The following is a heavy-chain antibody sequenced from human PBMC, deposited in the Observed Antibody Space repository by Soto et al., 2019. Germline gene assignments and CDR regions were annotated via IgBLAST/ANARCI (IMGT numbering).Heavy chain of an antibody. V-gene: IGHV1-18*01. J-gene: IGHJ4*02. CDR2: ISAYNGNT. Sequence: ASVKVSCKASGYTITSYGISWVRQAPGQGLEWMGWISAYNGNTNYAQKLQGRVTMTTDTSTSTAYMELRSLRSDDTAVYYCARDDCSGGSCYLDYWVQGTLVTVS. CDR3: ARDDCSGGSCYLDY. CDR1: GYTITSYG. D-gene: IGHD2-15*01.